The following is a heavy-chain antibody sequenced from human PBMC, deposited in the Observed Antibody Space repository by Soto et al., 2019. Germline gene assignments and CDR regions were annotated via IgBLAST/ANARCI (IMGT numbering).Heavy chain of an antibody. CDR1: GGSISSSSYY. V-gene: IGHV4-39*01. CDR2: IYYSGST. Sequence: PSETLSLTCTVSGGSISSSSYYWGWIRQPPGKGLEWIGSIYYSGSTYYNPSLKSRVTISVDTSKNLFSLKLSSVTAADTAVYYCASPKIAFYNWFDPWGQGTLVTVSS. D-gene: IGHD3-3*02. CDR3: ASPKIAFYNWFDP. J-gene: IGHJ5*02.